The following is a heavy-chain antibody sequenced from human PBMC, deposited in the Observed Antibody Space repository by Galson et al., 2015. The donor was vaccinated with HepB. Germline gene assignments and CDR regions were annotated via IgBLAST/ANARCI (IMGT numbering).Heavy chain of an antibody. CDR2: IYPGDSDT. CDR1: GYSFTSYW. Sequence: QSGAEVKKPGESLKISCKGFGYSFTSYWIGWVRQMPGKGLEWMGIIYPGDSDTRYSPSFQGQVTISADKSISTAYLQWSSLKASDTAMYYCARPAARPDYYYGMDVWGQGTTVTVSS. D-gene: IGHD6-6*01. J-gene: IGHJ6*02. V-gene: IGHV5-51*01. CDR3: ARPAARPDYYYGMDV.